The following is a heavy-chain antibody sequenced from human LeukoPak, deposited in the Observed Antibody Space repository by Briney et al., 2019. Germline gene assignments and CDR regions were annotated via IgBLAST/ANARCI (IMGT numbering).Heavy chain of an antibody. J-gene: IGHJ6*03. V-gene: IGHV3-23*01. Sequence: PGGSLRLSCAASGFTFSSYGMSWVRQAPGKGLEWVSAISTGGGSTYYADSVKGRFTISRDNSKNTLYLQMNSLRAEDTAVYYCARYISDILTGYYIRLYYYYYYMDVWGKGTTVTISS. CDR2: ISTGGGST. CDR3: ARYISDILTGYYIRLYYYYYYMDV. D-gene: IGHD3-9*01. CDR1: GFTFSSYG.